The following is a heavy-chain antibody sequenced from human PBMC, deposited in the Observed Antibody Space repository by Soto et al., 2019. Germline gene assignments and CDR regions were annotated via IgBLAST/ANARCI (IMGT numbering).Heavy chain of an antibody. J-gene: IGHJ4*02. CDR1: GESISSSSYY. CDR3: ARQRTTVVTQAYFDH. CDR2: IYYSGRT. V-gene: IGHV4-39*01. D-gene: IGHD2-21*02. Sequence: SETLSLTCIVSGESISSSSYYWGWIRQPPGKGLEWIGSIYYSGRTYYNPPFESRVTISIDTSKNQFSLKLSSVTATDTAVYYCARQRTTVVTQAYFDHWGQGALVTVSS.